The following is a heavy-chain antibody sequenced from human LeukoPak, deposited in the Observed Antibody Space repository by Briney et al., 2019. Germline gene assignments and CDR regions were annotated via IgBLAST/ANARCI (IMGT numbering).Heavy chain of an antibody. Sequence: SETLSLTCTVSGGSISSSSYYWGWIRQPPGKGLEWIGSIYYSGSTYYNPSLKSRVTISVDTSKNQFSLKLSSVTAADTAVYYCAIQIAAPTYFDYWGQGTLVTVSS. D-gene: IGHD6-13*01. CDR2: IYYSGST. CDR3: AIQIAAPTYFDY. V-gene: IGHV4-39*07. CDR1: GGSISSSSYY. J-gene: IGHJ4*02.